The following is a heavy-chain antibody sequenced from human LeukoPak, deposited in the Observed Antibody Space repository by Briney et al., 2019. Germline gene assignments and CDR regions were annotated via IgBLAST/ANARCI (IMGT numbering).Heavy chain of an antibody. CDR2: ISYDGSNK. CDR1: GFTFSSYA. J-gene: IGHJ4*02. CDR3: AKEGSSTVTIYFDY. V-gene: IGHV3-30*18. D-gene: IGHD4-11*01. Sequence: GGSLRLSCAASGFTFSSYAMSWVRQAPGKGLEWVAVISYDGSNKYYADSVKGRFTISRDNSKNTLYLQMNSLRAEDTAVYYCAKEGSSTVTIYFDYWGQGTLVTVSS.